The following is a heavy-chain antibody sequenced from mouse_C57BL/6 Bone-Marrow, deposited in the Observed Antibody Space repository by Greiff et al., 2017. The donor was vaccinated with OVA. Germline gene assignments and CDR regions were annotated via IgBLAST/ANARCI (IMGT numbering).Heavy chain of an antibody. CDR1: GFTFSSYA. D-gene: IGHD1-1*01. Sequence: EVKLVESGGGLVKPGGSLKLSCAASGFTFSSYAMSWVRQTPEKRLEWVATISDGGSYTYYPDNVKGRFTISRDNAKNNLYLQMSHLKSEDTAMYYCARAQSTVVANYYAMDYWGQGTSVTVSS. CDR2: ISDGGSYT. CDR3: ARAQSTVVANYYAMDY. V-gene: IGHV5-4*03. J-gene: IGHJ4*01.